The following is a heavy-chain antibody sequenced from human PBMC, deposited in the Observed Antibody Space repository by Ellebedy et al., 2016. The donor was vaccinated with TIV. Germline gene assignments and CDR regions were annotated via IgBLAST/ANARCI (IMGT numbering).Heavy chain of an antibody. V-gene: IGHV3-30*03. CDR1: GFTFDTYG. CDR3: ARLQMDGDSFDY. Sequence: GGSLRLSCVASGFTFDTYGMHWVRQAPGKGLEWVALVSYDGTNKFYAESVKGRFTISRDNSNHTLYLEMNSLRSEDTAVYYCARLQMDGDSFDYWGQGTLVTVSS. D-gene: IGHD4-11*01. J-gene: IGHJ4*02. CDR2: VSYDGTNK.